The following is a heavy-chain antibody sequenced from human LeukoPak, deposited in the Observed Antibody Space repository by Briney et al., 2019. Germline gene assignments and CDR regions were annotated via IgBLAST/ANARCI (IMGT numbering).Heavy chain of an antibody. Sequence: PGGSLRLSCAASGFTFGSYEMNWVRQAPGKGLEWVSYISSGGRTIYYADSVKGRFTISRDNAKNSLWLQMNSLRAEDTAVHYCTRKYYYDSSSYFAFDIWGQGTMVTVSS. CDR1: GFTFGSYE. J-gene: IGHJ3*02. V-gene: IGHV3-48*03. D-gene: IGHD3-22*01. CDR3: TRKYYYDSSSYFAFDI. CDR2: ISSGGRTI.